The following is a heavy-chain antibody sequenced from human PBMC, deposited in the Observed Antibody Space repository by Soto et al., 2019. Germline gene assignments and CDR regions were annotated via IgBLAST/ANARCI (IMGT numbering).Heavy chain of an antibody. Sequence: EVQLVESGGGLVKPGESLRLSCAVSGFSVDKAWMGWVRQAPGKGLEWVGRFKGIPDGGKTEFGAPVKGRFTISRDSSENKVYLEMNSLKTEDTAVYYCTALRWNFWSTDWGQGTLVTVSS. J-gene: IGHJ4*02. CDR3: TALRWNFWSTD. CDR2: FKGIPDGGKT. CDR1: GFSVDKAW. V-gene: IGHV3-15*01. D-gene: IGHD3-3*01.